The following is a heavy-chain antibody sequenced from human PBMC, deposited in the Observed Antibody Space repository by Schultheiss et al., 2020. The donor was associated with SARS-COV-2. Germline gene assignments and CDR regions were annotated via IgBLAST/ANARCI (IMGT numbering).Heavy chain of an antibody. Sequence: ASVKVSCKASGGTFSSYAISWVRQAPGQGLEWMGRINPNSGGTNYAQKFQGRVTMTRNTSISTAYMELSSLRSEDTAVYYCARSYSSSWYNWFDPWGQGTLVTVSS. CDR2: INPNSGGT. V-gene: IGHV1-8*02. D-gene: IGHD6-13*01. J-gene: IGHJ5*02. CDR3: ARSYSSSWYNWFDP. CDR1: GGTFSSYA.